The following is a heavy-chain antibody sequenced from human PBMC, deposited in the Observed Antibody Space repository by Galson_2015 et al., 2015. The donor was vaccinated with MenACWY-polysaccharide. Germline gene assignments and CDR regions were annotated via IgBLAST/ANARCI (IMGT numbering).Heavy chain of an antibody. Sequence: SVKVSCKASGYSFSRYDINWVRQTTGQGLEWMGGMDPDSGNTGYSQKFQGRVTMTRNTSISIAYMELSSLRSEDTAVYYCARGGKYSYDSSGYLTWFAPSGQGTLGTVSS. CDR2: MDPDSGNT. CDR3: ARGGKYSYDSSGYLTWFAP. CDR1: GYSFSRYD. D-gene: IGHD3-22*01. V-gene: IGHV1-8*01. J-gene: IGHJ5*02.